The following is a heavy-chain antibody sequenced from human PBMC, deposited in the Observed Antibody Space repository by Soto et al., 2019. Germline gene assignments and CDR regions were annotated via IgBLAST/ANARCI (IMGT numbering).Heavy chain of an antibody. CDR1: GSSVTTYL. D-gene: IGHD3-10*01. CDR2: IYPSDSDT. J-gene: IGHJ6*02. Sequence: GESLKISCKGSGSSVTTYLIAWVRQMPGKGLECMGIIYPSDSDTRYSPSYQGQVTISADKSISTAYLQWSSMKASDTAMYYCTRLPPYSHGSAREYYYYGMDVWGQGTTVTVSS. V-gene: IGHV5-51*01. CDR3: TRLPPYSHGSAREYYYYGMDV.